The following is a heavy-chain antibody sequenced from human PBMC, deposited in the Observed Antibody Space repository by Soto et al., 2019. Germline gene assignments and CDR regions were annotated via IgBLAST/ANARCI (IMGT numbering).Heavy chain of an antibody. Sequence: GGSLRLSCAASGFTFSSYGMHWVRQAPGKGLEWVAVISYDGSNKYYADSVKGRFTISRDNSKNTLYLQMNSLRAEDTAVYYCAKDIAVAGTDFDYWGQGTLVTVSS. CDR2: ISYDGSNK. V-gene: IGHV3-30*18. CDR1: GFTFSSYG. J-gene: IGHJ4*02. CDR3: AKDIAVAGTDFDY. D-gene: IGHD6-19*01.